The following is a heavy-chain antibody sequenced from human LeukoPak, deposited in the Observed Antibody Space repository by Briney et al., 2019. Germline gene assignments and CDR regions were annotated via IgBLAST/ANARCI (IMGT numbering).Heavy chain of an antibody. Sequence: SETLSLXCTVSGGSISSGDYYWSWIRQPPGKGLEWIGYIYYSGSTYYNPSLKSRVTISVDTSKNQFSLKLSSVTAADTAVYYCARVVLTGDLYYYYYMDVWGKGTTVTVSS. CDR1: GGSISSGDYY. CDR2: IYYSGST. CDR3: ARVVLTGDLYYYYYMDV. D-gene: IGHD7-27*01. J-gene: IGHJ6*03. V-gene: IGHV4-30-4*08.